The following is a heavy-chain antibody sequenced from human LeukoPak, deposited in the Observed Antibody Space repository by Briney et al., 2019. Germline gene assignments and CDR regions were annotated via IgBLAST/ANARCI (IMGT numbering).Heavy chain of an antibody. CDR3: ARGYSSGWSRGNWFDP. J-gene: IGHJ5*02. CDR1: GFTFSSYS. D-gene: IGHD6-19*01. V-gene: IGHV3-21*01. Sequence: PGGSLRLSCAASGFTFSSYSMNWVRQAPGKGLEWVSSISSSSSYIYYADSVKGRLTISRDNAKNSLYLQMNSLRAEDTAVYYCARGYSSGWSRGNWFDPWGQGTLVTVSS. CDR2: ISSSSSYI.